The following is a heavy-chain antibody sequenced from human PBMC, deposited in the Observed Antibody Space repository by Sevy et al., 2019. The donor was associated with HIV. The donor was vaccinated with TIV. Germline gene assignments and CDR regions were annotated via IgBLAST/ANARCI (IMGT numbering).Heavy chain of an antibody. CDR2: MSPKSGST. V-gene: IGHV1-8*02. Sequence: ASVKVSCKASGDTFSTYDINWVRQAPGQGLEWMGWMSPKSGSTGFAQKFQGRLTMTRDTSINTAYMELSSLRSEDTAGYYCESGGSGDVWNYGYYYYGMDVWGKGTTVTVSS. J-gene: IGHJ6*04. CDR3: ESGGSGDVWNYGYYYYGMDV. D-gene: IGHD3-3*01. CDR1: GDTFSTYD.